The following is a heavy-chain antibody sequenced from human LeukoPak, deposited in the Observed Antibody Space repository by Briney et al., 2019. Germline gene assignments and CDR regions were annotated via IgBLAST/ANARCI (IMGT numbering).Heavy chain of an antibody. D-gene: IGHD2-8*01. CDR1: GGSFSGYY. CDR3: ARVYCPNGVCYNSRGWFDP. V-gene: IGHV4-59*01. CDR2: IFYSGST. Sequence: PSETLSLTCAVYGGSFSGYYWSWIRQPPGKGLEWIGYIFYSGSTNYNPSLKSRVTISVDTSKNQFSLKLSSVTAADTAVYYCARVYCPNGVCYNSRGWFDPWGQGTLVTVSS. J-gene: IGHJ5*02.